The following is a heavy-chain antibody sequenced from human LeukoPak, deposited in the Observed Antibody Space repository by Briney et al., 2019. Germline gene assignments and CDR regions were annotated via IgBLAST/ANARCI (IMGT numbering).Heavy chain of an antibody. CDR1: GFTFSSYA. Sequence: AGGSLRLSCAASGFTFSSYAMSWVRQAPGKGLEWVSAISGSGGSTYYADSVKGRFTISRDNSKNTLYLQMNSLRAEDTAVYYCAKGQGPEVAATPDYWGQGTLVTVSS. D-gene: IGHD2-15*01. CDR2: ISGSGGST. V-gene: IGHV3-23*01. J-gene: IGHJ4*02. CDR3: AKGQGPEVAATPDY.